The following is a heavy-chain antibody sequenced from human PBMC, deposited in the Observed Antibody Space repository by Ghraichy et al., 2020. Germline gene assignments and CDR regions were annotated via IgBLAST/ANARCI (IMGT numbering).Heavy chain of an antibody. CDR3: AKGEGDY. Sequence: LTCAASGFTFSSYGMHWVRQAPGKGLEWVAVISYDGSNKYYADSVKGRFTISRDNSKNTLYLQMNSLRAEDTAVYYCAKGEGDYWGQGTLVTVSS. CDR1: GFTFSSYG. CDR2: ISYDGSNK. D-gene: IGHD1-26*01. J-gene: IGHJ4*02. V-gene: IGHV3-30*18.